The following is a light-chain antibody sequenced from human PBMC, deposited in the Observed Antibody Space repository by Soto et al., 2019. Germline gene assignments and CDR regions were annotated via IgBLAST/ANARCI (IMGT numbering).Light chain of an antibody. J-gene: IGKJ5*01. CDR2: GAS. Sequence: EVVLTQSPGTLSLSPGERATLSCRASQSVSSSYLAWYQQKPGQSPRLLIYGASNRASGISDRFSGSGSGTDFTLTISRLEPEDFAVYYCQHYVSPPITFGQGTRLEIK. V-gene: IGKV3-20*01. CDR1: QSVSSSY. CDR3: QHYVSPPIT.